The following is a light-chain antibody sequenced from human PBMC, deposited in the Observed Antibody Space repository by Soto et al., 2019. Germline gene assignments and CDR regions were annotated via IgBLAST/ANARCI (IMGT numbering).Light chain of an antibody. V-gene: IGKV1-12*01. J-gene: IGKJ1*01. Sequence: DIQMTQSPSSVSASVGDRVTITCRASQGVSTWLAWYQQKLGKAPNLLIYTASSLQSGVPSRFSGSGSGTDFTLTINGLQPEDFATYYCQQAASFPITFGQGTKVDIK. CDR3: QQAASFPIT. CDR2: TAS. CDR1: QGVSTW.